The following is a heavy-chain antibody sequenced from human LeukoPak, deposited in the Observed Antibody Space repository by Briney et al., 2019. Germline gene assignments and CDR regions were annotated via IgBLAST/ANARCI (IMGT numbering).Heavy chain of an antibody. CDR1: GGSISSSSYY. V-gene: IGHV4-39*01. CDR3: ARQQLWFGVDY. Sequence: SETLSLTCTVSGGSISSSSYYWGWIRQPPGKGLEWIGSIYYSGSTYYNPSLKSRVTISVDTSKNQFSLKLSSVTAADTAVYYCARQQLWFGVDYWGQGTLVTVSS. CDR2: IYYSGST. D-gene: IGHD3-10*01. J-gene: IGHJ4*02.